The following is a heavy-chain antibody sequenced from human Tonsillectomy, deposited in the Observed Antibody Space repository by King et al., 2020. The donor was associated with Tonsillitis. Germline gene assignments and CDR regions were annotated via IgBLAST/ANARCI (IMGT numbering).Heavy chain of an antibody. CDR3: ATQGRGTWGLTMVRTWRSPHYLDY. J-gene: IGHJ4*02. CDR2: INPSDGST. CDR1: GYTFTSYY. D-gene: IGHD3-10*01. V-gene: IGHV1-46*03. Sequence: QLVQSGAEVKKPGASVTVSCAASGYTFTSYYMHWVRQAPGQGLEWMGVINPSDGSTNYAQKFQARISMTRDTSSSTVYMELRSLRSEDTALYYCATQGRGTWGLTMVRTWRSPHYLDYWGQGTLVTVSS.